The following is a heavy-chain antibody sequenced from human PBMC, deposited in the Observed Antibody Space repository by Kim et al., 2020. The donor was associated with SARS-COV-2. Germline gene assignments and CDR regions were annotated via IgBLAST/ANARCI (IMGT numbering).Heavy chain of an antibody. CDR3: AKEGTSGTFPDY. Sequence: GGSLRLSCAVSGFTFRNYGMHWVRQAPGKGLEWVALISFDGSKTYYVDSVKGRFTISRDNSKNTLFLHMFALGDEDTAVYYCAKEGTSGTFPDYWGQRTPVTVSS. D-gene: IGHD3-10*01. CDR2: ISFDGSKT. J-gene: IGHJ4*02. CDR1: GFTFRNYG. V-gene: IGHV3-30*18.